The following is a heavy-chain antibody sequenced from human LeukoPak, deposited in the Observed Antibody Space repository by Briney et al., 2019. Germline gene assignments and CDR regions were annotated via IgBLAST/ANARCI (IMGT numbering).Heavy chain of an antibody. Sequence: SETLSLTCTVSGGSISSSSYYWGWIRQPPGKGLEWIGSIYYSGSTYYNPSLKSRVTISVDTSKNLFSLKLSSVTAADTAVYYCARRYSGSYFWGQGTLVTVSS. J-gene: IGHJ4*02. CDR3: ARRYSGSYF. CDR2: IYYSGST. CDR1: GGSISSSSYY. D-gene: IGHD1-26*01. V-gene: IGHV4-39*01.